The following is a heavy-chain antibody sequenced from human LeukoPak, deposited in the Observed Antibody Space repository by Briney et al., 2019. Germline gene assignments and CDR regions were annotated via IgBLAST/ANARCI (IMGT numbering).Heavy chain of an antibody. D-gene: IGHD2-15*01. Sequence: SQTLSLTCTVSGGSISSGGYYWSWIRQHPGTGLEWIGYIYYSGSTYYNPSLKSRVTISVDTSKNQFSLKLSSVTAADTAVYYCARDIVAAPGGAFDIWGQGTMVTVSS. CDR2: IYYSGST. CDR1: GGSISSGGYY. CDR3: ARDIVAAPGGAFDI. J-gene: IGHJ3*02. V-gene: IGHV4-31*03.